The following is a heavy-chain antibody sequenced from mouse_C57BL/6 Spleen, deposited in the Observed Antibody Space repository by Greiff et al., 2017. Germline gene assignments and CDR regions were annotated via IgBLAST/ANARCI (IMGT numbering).Heavy chain of an antibody. J-gene: IGHJ4*01. Sequence: VQLQQPGAELVKPGASVKLSCKASGYTFTSYWMHWVKQRPGQGLEWIGMIHPNSGSTNYNEKFKSKATLTVDKSSSTAYMQLSSLTSEDSAVYYCARSDDYVLYAMDYWGQGTSVTVSS. CDR1: GYTFTSYW. CDR2: IHPNSGST. D-gene: IGHD2-4*01. V-gene: IGHV1-64*01. CDR3: ARSDDYVLYAMDY.